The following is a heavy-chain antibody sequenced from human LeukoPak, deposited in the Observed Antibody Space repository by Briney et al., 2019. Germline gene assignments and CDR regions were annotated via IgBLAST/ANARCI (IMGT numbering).Heavy chain of an antibody. V-gene: IGHV3-15*01. CDR2: IKIETAGGTT. Sequence: GGSLRLSCAASGFTFSDFYMSWVRQAPGKGLEWVGRIKIETAGGTTDYAAPVKGRFTISRDDSKNTLYLQMNTLKTEDTAVYFCSTWDFLIRGVIDWGQGTLVTVSS. CDR1: GFTFSDFY. D-gene: IGHD3-10*01. CDR3: STWDFLIRGVID. J-gene: IGHJ4*02.